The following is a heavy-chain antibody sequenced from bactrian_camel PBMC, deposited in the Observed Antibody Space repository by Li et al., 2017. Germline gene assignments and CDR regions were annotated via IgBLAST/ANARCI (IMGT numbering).Heavy chain of an antibody. D-gene: IGHD4*01. CDR2: LDLGDGTA. Sequence: HVQLVESGGGSAQAGGSMRLDCAVSGDTASVYSLAWFRQAPGKEREGVATLDLGDGTAWYSDSVRGRFTISQDSASKTVVLQMNSLKPEDTAMYHCAVYDAYAGRCSFREDVYDYWGWGTQVTVS. CDR3: AVYDAYAGRCSFREDVYDY. CDR1: GDTASVYS. J-gene: IGHJ4*01. V-gene: IGHV3-3*01.